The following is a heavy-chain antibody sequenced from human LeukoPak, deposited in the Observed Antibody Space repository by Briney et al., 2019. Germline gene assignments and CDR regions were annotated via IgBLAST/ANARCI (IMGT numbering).Heavy chain of an antibody. CDR2: INPNSGGT. Sequence: ASVKVSCKASGYTFTGYYMHWVRQAPGQGLEWMGWINPNSGGTNYAQKFQGRVTMTRDMSTSTVYMELSSLRSEDTAVYYCARVMSNSGPTFDYWGQGTLVTVSS. D-gene: IGHD1-26*01. J-gene: IGHJ4*02. CDR3: ARVMSNSGPTFDY. CDR1: GYTFTGYY. V-gene: IGHV1-2*02.